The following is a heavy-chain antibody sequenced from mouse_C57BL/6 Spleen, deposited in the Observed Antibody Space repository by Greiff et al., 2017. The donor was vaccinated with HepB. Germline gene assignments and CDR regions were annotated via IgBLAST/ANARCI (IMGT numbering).Heavy chain of an antibody. CDR3: ARHGGRQLRLPFAY. CDR1: GFTFSSYA. J-gene: IGHJ3*01. V-gene: IGHV5-4*01. D-gene: IGHD3-2*02. CDR2: ISDGGSYT. Sequence: EVQLVESGGGLVKPGGSLKLSCAASGFTFSSYAMSWVRQTPEKRLEWVATISDGGSYTYYPDNVKGRFTISRDNAKNTLYLQMSSLKSEDTAMYYCARHGGRQLRLPFAYWGQGTLVTVSA.